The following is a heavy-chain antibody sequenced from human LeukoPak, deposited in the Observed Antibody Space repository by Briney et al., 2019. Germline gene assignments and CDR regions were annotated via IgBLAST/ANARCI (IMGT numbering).Heavy chain of an antibody. CDR2: ISYDGSNK. CDR3: AKVMPPGRIRFYSYYMDV. D-gene: IGHD2-15*01. V-gene: IGHV3-30-3*01. CDR1: GFTFSSYA. J-gene: IGHJ6*03. Sequence: PGRSLRLSCAASGFTFSSYAMHWVRQAPGKGLEWVAVISYDGSNKYYADSVKGRFTISRDNSKNTLYLQMNGLRVEDTAVYYCAKVMPPGRIRFYSYYMDVWGKGTTVTVS.